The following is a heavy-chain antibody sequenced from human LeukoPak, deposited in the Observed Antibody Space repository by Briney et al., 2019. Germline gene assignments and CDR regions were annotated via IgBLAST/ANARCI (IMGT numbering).Heavy chain of an antibody. D-gene: IGHD3/OR15-3a*01. CDR1: GGSFSGYY. J-gene: IGHJ5*02. CDR2: INHSGST. CDR3: ARASPLGLNWFDP. Sequence: SETLSLTCAVYGGSFSGYYWSWIRHPPGKGLEWIGEINHSGSTNYNPSLKSRVTISVDTSKNQFSLKLSSVTAADTAVYYCARASPLGLNWFDPWGQGTLVTVSS. V-gene: IGHV4-34*01.